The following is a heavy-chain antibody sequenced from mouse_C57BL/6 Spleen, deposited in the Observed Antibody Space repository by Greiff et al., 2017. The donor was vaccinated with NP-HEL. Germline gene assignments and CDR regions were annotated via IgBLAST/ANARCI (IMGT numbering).Heavy chain of an antibody. CDR3: ARDLVNYFDY. V-gene: IGHV5-4*01. CDR1: GFTFSSYA. Sequence: EVQGVESGGGLVKPGGSLKLSCAASGFTFSSYAMSWVRQTPEKRLEWVATISDGGSYTYYPDNVKGRFTISRDNAKNNLYLQMSHLKSEDTAMYYCARDLVNYFDYWGQGTTLTVSS. J-gene: IGHJ2*01. CDR2: ISDGGSYT. D-gene: IGHD2-13*01.